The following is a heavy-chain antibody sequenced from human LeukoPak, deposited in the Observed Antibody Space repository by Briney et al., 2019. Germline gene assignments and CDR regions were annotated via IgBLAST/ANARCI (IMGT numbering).Heavy chain of an antibody. CDR2: IYYSGST. J-gene: IGHJ6*03. Sequence: SETLSLTCTVSGGSISSSSYYWGWIRQPPGKGLEWIGSIYYSGSTYYNPSLKSRVTISVDTSKNQFSLKLSSVTAADTAVYYCARDSPIFGVYYYMDVWGKGTTVTVSS. CDR3: ARDSPIFGVYYYMDV. V-gene: IGHV4-39*07. D-gene: IGHD3-3*01. CDR1: GGSISSSSYY.